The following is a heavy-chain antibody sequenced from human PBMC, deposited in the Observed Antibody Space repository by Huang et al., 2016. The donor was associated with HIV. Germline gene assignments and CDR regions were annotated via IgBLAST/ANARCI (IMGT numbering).Heavy chain of an antibody. Sequence: VQLVESGGGLVQPGRSLRLSFAASRFSVDENAMHWVRQPPGKGMGWVSGISWNSDTIDYADSVKGRFTISRDNAKNSLYLQMNSLRVEDTALYYCAKEIGGWGGYFDLWGRGTLVTVSS. CDR1: RFSVDENA. J-gene: IGHJ2*01. CDR3: AKEIGGWGGYFDL. D-gene: IGHD3-16*01. V-gene: IGHV3-9*01. CDR2: ISWNSDTI.